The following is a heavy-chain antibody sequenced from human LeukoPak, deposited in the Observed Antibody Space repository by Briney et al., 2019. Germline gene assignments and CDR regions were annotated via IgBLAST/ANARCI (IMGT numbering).Heavy chain of an antibody. D-gene: IGHD6-13*01. CDR1: GGSFSGYY. CDR3: ARGFSSSWYVRWYFDL. J-gene: IGHJ2*01. Sequence: PSETLSLTCAVYGGSFSGYYWSWIRQPPGKGLEWIGEINHSGSTNYNPSLKSRVTISVDTSKNQFSLKLSSVTAADTAVYYCARGFSSSWYVRWYFDLWGRGTLVTVSS. V-gene: IGHV4-34*01. CDR2: INHSGST.